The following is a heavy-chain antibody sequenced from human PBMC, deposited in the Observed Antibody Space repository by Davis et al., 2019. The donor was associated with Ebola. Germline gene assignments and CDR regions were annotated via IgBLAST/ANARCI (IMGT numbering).Heavy chain of an antibody. J-gene: IGHJ4*02. CDR3: AVRVRWINY. D-gene: IGHD4-23*01. CDR2: IYYSGST. V-gene: IGHV4-39*01. Sequence: MPSETLSLTCTVSGGSISSSSYYWGWIRQPPGKGLEWIGSIYYSGSTYYNPSLKSRVTISVDTSKNQFSLKLSSVTAADTAVYYCAVRVRWINYWGQGTLVTVSS. CDR1: GGSISSSSYY.